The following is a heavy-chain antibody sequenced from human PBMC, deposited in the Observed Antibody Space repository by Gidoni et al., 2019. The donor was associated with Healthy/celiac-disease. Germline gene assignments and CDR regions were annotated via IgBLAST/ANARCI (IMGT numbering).Heavy chain of an antibody. CDR1: GFTFSSYA. J-gene: IGHJ6*02. CDR3: AKVAARDYGDPYYYYYGMDV. V-gene: IGHV3-23*01. Sequence: EVQLLESGGGLVQPGGSLSLSCADSGFTFSSYAMSWVRQAPGKGLEWVSAISGSGGSTYYADSVKGRFTISRDNSKNTLYLQMNSLRAEDTAVYYCAKVAARDYGDPYYYYYGMDVWGQGTTVTVSS. D-gene: IGHD4-17*01. CDR2: ISGSGGST.